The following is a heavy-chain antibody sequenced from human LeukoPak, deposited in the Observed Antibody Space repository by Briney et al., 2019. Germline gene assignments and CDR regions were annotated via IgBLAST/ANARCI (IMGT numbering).Heavy chain of an antibody. CDR1: GFTVSSNF. CDR3: ARDLLGGGTFDI. Sequence: PGGSLRLSCAASGFTVSSNFMNWVRQAPGKGLEWVSDYVDSVKGRFTISRDNSKNTLYLQMNSLRAEDTAVYYCARDLLGGGTFDIWGQGTMVTVSS. D-gene: IGHD3-16*01. V-gene: IGHV3-53*01. J-gene: IGHJ3*02.